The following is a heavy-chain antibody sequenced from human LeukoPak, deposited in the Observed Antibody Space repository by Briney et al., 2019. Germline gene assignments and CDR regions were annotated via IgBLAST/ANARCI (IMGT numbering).Heavy chain of an antibody. V-gene: IGHV3-30*04. Sequence: TGGSLRLSCAASGFTFSSYAMHWVRQAPGKGLEWVAAISYDGSNKYYADSVKGRFTISRDNSKNTLYLQMNSLRAEDTAVYYCATGYSYGAEIDYWGQGTLVTVSS. CDR3: ATGYSYGAEIDY. J-gene: IGHJ4*02. CDR1: GFTFSSYA. CDR2: ISYDGSNK. D-gene: IGHD5-18*01.